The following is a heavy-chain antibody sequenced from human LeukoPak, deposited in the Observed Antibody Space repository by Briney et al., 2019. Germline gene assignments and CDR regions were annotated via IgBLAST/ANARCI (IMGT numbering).Heavy chain of an antibody. CDR3: AREQRYYGSGSYYISFDF. V-gene: IGHV3-7*01. Sequence: PGGSLRLSCAVSGFTFSSYWMNWVRQAPGKGVEGVAKIKKDGSEKYYVDSVKGRFTISRDNARNSLYLQMNSLRAEDTAVYYCAREQRYYGSGSYYISFDFWGQGTLVTVSS. CDR2: IKKDGSEK. CDR1: GFTFSSYW. D-gene: IGHD3-10*01. J-gene: IGHJ4*02.